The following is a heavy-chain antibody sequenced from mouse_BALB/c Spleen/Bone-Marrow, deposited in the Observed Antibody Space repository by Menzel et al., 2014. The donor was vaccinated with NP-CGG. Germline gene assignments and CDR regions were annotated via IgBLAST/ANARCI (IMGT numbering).Heavy chain of an antibody. CDR3: ARLSYKYCYYFLDD. Sequence: EVQLVESGAELVKPGASVKLSCTASGFNIKDTYMHWVKQRPEQGLEWIGRIDPANGYTKYDSKFQGKATITVDTYSNPAFLHLSIMTSENTAVYYCARLSYKYCYYFLDDWGPGTTVTVSS. CDR1: GFNIKDTY. J-gene: IGHJ1*01. D-gene: IGHD2-14*01. V-gene: IGHV14-3*02. CDR2: IDPANGYT.